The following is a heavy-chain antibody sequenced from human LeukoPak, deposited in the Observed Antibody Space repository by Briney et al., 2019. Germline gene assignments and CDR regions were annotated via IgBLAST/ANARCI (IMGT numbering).Heavy chain of an antibody. D-gene: IGHD6-13*01. CDR2: ISYDGSNK. CDR1: GFTFSSYG. J-gene: IGHJ4*02. CDR3: ARDLPRPTSQQLVRGFDY. Sequence: PGRSLRLSCAASGFTFSSYGMHWVRQAPGKGLEWVAVISYDGSNKYYADSVKGRFTISRDNSKNTLYLQMNSLRAEDTAVYYCARDLPRPTSQQLVRGFDYWGQGTLVTVSS. V-gene: IGHV3-30*03.